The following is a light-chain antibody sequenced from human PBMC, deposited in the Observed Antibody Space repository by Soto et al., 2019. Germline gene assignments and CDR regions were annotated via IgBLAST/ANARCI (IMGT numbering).Light chain of an antibody. J-gene: IGKJ2*01. V-gene: IGKV3-20*01. CDR1: QSVSSSY. CDR2: GAS. Sequence: EIVLTQSPGTLSLSPGERATLSCRASQSVSSSYLAWYQHKPGQAPRLLIYGASSRATGIPDRFSGSGSGTDFPLTISRLEPEDFAVYYCQQYGSSPHTFGQGTMLEIK. CDR3: QQYGSSPHT.